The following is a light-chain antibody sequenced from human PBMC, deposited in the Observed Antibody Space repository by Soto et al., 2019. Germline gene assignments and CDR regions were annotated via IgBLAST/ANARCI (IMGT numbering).Light chain of an antibody. J-gene: IGLJ1*01. Sequence: QSALTQPPSASGSPGRSVTISCTGSSTDVGGFHYVSWYQQHPGKAPKLIIYEVSKRPSGVPDRVSGSKSGNTASLTISGLQTEDEADYYCSSYASRNIDVFGTGTKLTVL. CDR1: STDVGGFHY. CDR3: SSYASRNIDV. CDR2: EVS. V-gene: IGLV2-8*01.